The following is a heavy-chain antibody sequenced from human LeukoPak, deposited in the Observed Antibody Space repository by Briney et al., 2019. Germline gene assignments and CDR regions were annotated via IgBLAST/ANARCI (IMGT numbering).Heavy chain of an antibody. J-gene: IGHJ3*02. CDR2: IKSKTDGGTT. V-gene: IGHV3-15*01. CDR3: TTEPSDFWSGYYTGDAFDI. CDR1: GFTFSNAW. Sequence: GGSLRLSCAASGFTFSNAWMSWVRQAPGKGLEWVGRIKSKTDGGTTDYAATVKGRFTISSDDSKNTLYLQMNSLKTEDTAVYYCTTEPSDFWSGYYTGDAFDIWGQGTMVTVSS. D-gene: IGHD3-3*01.